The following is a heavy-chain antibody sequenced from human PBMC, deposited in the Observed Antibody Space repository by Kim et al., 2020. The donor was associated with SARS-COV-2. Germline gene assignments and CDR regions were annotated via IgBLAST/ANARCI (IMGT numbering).Heavy chain of an antibody. D-gene: IGHD3-16*01. J-gene: IGHJ6*02. Sequence: KYYADSVKGRFTISRDNSKNTLYLQMNSLRAEDTAVYYCAREGENYGMDVWGQGTTVTVSS. V-gene: IGHV3-33*01. CDR3: AREGENYGMDV. CDR2: K.